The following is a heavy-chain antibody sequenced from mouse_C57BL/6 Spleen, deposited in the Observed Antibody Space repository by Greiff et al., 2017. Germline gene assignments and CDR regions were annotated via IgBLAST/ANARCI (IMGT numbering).Heavy chain of an antibody. Sequence: VQLQQSGAELVRPGTSVKLSCKASGYTFTSYWMHWVKQRPGQGLEWIGVIDPSDSYTNYNQKFKGKATLTVDTSSSTAYMQLSSLTSEDSAVYYCASPYSNYEGVFYYWGQGTTLTVSS. CDR3: ASPYSNYEGVFYY. CDR1: GYTFTSYW. V-gene: IGHV1-59*01. CDR2: IDPSDSYT. D-gene: IGHD2-5*01. J-gene: IGHJ2*01.